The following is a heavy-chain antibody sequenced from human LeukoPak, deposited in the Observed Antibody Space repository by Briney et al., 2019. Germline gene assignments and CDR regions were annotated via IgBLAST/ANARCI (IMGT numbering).Heavy chain of an antibody. CDR2: INSDGSST. D-gene: IGHD5-18*01. J-gene: IGHJ4*02. V-gene: IGHV3-74*01. CDR3: ARDLITPTAMVTGGFDY. Sequence: PGGSLRLSCAASGFTFRSYWMHWVRQAPGKGLVWVSRINSDGSSTSYADSVKGRFTISRDNAKNTLYLQMNSLRAEDTAVYYCARDLITPTAMVTGGFDYWGQGTLVTVSS. CDR1: GFTFRSYW.